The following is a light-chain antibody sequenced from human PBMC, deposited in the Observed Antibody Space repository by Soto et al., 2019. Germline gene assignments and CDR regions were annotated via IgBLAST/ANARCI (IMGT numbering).Light chain of an antibody. J-gene: IGKJ1*01. Sequence: EIVLTQSPATLSLSPGERPTLSCRASQSVSSYLAWYQQKPGQAPRLLIYDASSRATGIPARFSGSGSGTEFTLTISSLEPEDFAVYYCQLRSNWPVTFGQGTRVDIK. CDR3: QLRSNWPVT. CDR1: QSVSSY. CDR2: DAS. V-gene: IGKV3-11*01.